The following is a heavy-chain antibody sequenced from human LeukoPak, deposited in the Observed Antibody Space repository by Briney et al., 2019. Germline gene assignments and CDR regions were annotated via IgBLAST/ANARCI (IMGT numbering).Heavy chain of an antibody. CDR1: GGTFSSYA. D-gene: IGHD3-16*01. CDR2: IIPIFGTA. J-gene: IGHJ3*02. Sequence: SVKVSCKASGGTFSSYAISWVRQAPGQGLEWMGGIIPIFGTANYAQKFQGRVTITADESTSTAYMELSSLRSDDTAVYYCARDPPYPTYYDYVWGSHRAFDIWGQGTMVTVSS. V-gene: IGHV1-69*01. CDR3: ARDPPYPTYYDYVWGSHRAFDI.